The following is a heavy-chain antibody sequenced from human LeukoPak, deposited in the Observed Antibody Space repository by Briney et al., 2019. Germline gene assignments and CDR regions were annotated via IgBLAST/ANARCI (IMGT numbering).Heavy chain of an antibody. J-gene: IGHJ4*02. CDR3: VKDFCRGGNCPFPFFDS. V-gene: IGHV3-23*01. Sequence: GGSLRLSCVASGFTISGHAMSWVRQAPAKGLEWVSITVAGYSETHYADSVRGRFTISRDDSGNTLSLEMNSLRADDTGTYYCVKDFCRGGNCPFPFFDSWGQGTVVTVSS. D-gene: IGHD2-21*02. CDR1: GFTISGHA. CDR2: TVAGYSET.